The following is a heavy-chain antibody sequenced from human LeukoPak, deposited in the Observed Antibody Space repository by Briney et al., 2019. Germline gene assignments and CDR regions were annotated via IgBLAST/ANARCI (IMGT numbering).Heavy chain of an antibody. CDR2: IYTSGST. D-gene: IGHD4/OR15-4a*01. CDR3: ARDRMVVTDNYWYFDL. V-gene: IGHV4-61*02. J-gene: IGHJ2*01. Sequence: QPSQTLSLACTVSGGSISSGSYYWSRIRPPAGKGLEWIGRIYTSGSTNYNPSLKSRVTISVDTSKNQFSLKLSSETAADTAVYYCARDRMVVTDNYWYFDLWGRGTLVTVSS. CDR1: GGSISSGSYY.